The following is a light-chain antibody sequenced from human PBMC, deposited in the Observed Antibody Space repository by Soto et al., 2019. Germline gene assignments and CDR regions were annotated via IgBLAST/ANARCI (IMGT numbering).Light chain of an antibody. J-gene: IGLJ3*02. CDR2: EVS. CDR3: SSYAGSNDRWV. Sequence: QSALTQPPSASGSPGQSVTISCTGTSSDIGAYNDVSWYQQHPGKAPKLMIHEVSKRPSGVPDRFSGSKSGNTASLTVSGLQAEDEADYYCSSYAGSNDRWVFGGGTKVTVL. CDR1: SSDIGAYND. V-gene: IGLV2-8*01.